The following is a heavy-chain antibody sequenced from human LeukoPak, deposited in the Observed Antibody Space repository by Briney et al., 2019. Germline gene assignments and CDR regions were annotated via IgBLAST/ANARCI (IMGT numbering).Heavy chain of an antibody. CDR1: GGSISSYY. Sequence: PSETLSLTCTVSGGSISSYYWSWIRQPPGKGLEWIGYIYYSGSTNYNPSLKSRVTISVDTSKNQFSLKLSSVTAADTAVYYCARGDYGVPELDYWGQGTLVTVSS. V-gene: IGHV4-59*08. CDR3: ARGDYGVPELDY. J-gene: IGHJ4*02. CDR2: IYYSGST. D-gene: IGHD4-17*01.